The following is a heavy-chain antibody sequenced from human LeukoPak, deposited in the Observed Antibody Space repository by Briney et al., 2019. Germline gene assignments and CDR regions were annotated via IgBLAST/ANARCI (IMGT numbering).Heavy chain of an antibody. D-gene: IGHD1-20*01. J-gene: IGHJ4*02. CDR3: ARDHNWKIWY. V-gene: IGHV3-21*01. Sequence: GGSLRLSCAASGFTFSSYSMNWVRQAPEKGLEWVSSISSSSSYIYYADSVKGRFTISRDNAKNSLYLQMNSLRAEDTAVYYCARDHNWKIWYWGQGTLVTVSS. CDR1: GFTFSSYS. CDR2: ISSSSSYI.